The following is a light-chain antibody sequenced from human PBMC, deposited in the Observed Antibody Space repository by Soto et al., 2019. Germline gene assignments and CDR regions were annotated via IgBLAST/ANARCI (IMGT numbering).Light chain of an antibody. V-gene: IGLV7-46*01. CDR1: TGAVTNGHY. CDR2: DTT. CDR3: LLSYNGPYV. J-gene: IGLJ1*01. Sequence: QAVVPQGPSLTVSPGGTVTLTCGSSTGAVTNGHYPYWFQQKPGQAPRTLIYDTTNRHSWTPARFSGSLLGGKAALTLSGAQPEDEAEYYCLLSYNGPYVFGTGTKVTVL.